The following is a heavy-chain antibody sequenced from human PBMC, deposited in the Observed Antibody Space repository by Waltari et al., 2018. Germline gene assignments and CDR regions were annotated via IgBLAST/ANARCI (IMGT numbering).Heavy chain of an antibody. CDR1: GGSFSGYY. V-gene: IGHV4-34*01. D-gene: IGHD3-22*01. J-gene: IGHJ4*02. CDR3: ARGIVVMVFDY. CDR2: INHSGST. Sequence: QVQLQQWGVGLLKPSETLSLTCAVYGGSFSGYYWSWIRQPPGKGLEWIGEINHSGSTNYNPSLKSRVTISVDTSKNQFSLKLSSVTAADTAVYYCARGIVVMVFDYWGQGTLVTVSS.